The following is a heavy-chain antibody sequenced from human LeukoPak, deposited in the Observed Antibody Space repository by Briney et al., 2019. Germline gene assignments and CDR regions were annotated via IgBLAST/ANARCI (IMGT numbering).Heavy chain of an antibody. CDR1: GFKFDDYG. Sequence: PGGSLRLSCTASGFKFDDYGMNWVRQAPGKGLEWVSAISGSGGSTYYADSVRGRFTISRDNSKNTLYLQMNSLRAEDTAVYYCAKDDDSSGYYVIDYWGQGTLVTVSS. CDR3: AKDDDSSGYYVIDY. D-gene: IGHD3-22*01. V-gene: IGHV3-23*01. CDR2: ISGSGGST. J-gene: IGHJ4*02.